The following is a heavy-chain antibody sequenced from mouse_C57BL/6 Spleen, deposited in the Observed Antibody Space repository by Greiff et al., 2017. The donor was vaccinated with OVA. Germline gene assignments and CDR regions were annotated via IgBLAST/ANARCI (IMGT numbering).Heavy chain of an antibody. Sequence: QVQLQQPGAELVRPGSSVKLSCKASGYTFTSYWMHWVKQRPIQGLEWIGNIDPSDSETHYNQKFKDKATLTVDKSSSTAYMQLSSLTSEDSAVYYGARDYYGYDGYFDVWGTGTTVTVSS. CDR1: GYTFTSYW. D-gene: IGHD2-2*01. CDR3: ARDYYGYDGYFDV. V-gene: IGHV1-52*01. J-gene: IGHJ1*03. CDR2: IDPSDSET.